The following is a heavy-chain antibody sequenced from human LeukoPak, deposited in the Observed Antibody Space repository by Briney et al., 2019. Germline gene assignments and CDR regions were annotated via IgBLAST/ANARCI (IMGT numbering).Heavy chain of an antibody. CDR2: VKSDGSNP. V-gene: IGHV3-74*01. D-gene: IGHD3-10*01. CDR3: ARDIVSGSGSLDY. J-gene: IGHJ4*02. Sequence: GGSLRLSCAASRFSFSNYWMHWVRQAPGKGQVWVSRVKSDGSNPSYADSVKGRFTISRDNAENMLYLQMNTLGAEDTAVYYCARDIVSGSGSLDYWGQGTLVTVSS. CDR1: RFSFSNYW.